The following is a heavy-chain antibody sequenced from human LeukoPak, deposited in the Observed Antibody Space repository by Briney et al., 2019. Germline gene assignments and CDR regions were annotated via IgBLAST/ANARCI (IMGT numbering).Heavy chain of an antibody. CDR2: IYHSGST. V-gene: IGHV4-4*02. D-gene: IGHD4-17*01. CDR3: ARASTTVWAFDI. J-gene: IGHJ3*02. CDR1: GGSISSSNW. Sequence: SETLSLTCAVSGGSISSSNWWSWVRQPPGKGLEWIGEIYHSGSTNYNPSLNSRITISVDKSKNQYSLKLSSVTAADTAVYYCARASTTVWAFDIWGQGTMVTVSS.